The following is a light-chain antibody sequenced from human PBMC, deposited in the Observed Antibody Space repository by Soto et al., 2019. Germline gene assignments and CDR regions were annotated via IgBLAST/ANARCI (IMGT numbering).Light chain of an antibody. Sequence: DIQMTQSPSTLSASVGDRVTITCRASQNINIWLAWYQQKPGKAPKLLIYNAAYLESGVPSRFSGSGSGTEFTVTISSLQPDDFAIYYCQQYNGDSRGFGQGTKVELK. CDR3: QQYNGDSRG. CDR2: NAA. V-gene: IGKV1-5*01. J-gene: IGKJ1*01. CDR1: QNINIW.